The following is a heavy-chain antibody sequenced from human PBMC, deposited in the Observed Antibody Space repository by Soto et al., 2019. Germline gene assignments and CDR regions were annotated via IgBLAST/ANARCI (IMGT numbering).Heavy chain of an antibody. J-gene: IGHJ4*02. Sequence: QVQLQESGPGLVKPSQTLSLTCTVSGGSISSGGYYWSWIRQHPGKGLEWIGYIYYSGSTYYNPSPKSRVTLSVDTSNTHFSLKPGTVTSADTAVYGRATGRSVAQGLDYWGQGTQVTVSS. CDR3: ATGRSVAQGLDY. CDR2: IYYSGST. V-gene: IGHV4-31*03. CDR1: GGSISSGGYY.